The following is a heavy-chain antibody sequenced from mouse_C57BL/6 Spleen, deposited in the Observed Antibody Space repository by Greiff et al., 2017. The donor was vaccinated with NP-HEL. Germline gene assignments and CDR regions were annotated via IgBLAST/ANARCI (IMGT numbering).Heavy chain of an antibody. J-gene: IGHJ3*01. V-gene: IGHV3-6*01. Sequence: DVQLQESGPGLVKPSQSLSLTCSVTGYSITSGYYWNWIRQFPGNKLEWMGYISYDGSNNYNPSLKNRISITRDTSKNQFFLKLNSVTNEDTATYDCAREEEVESTMVTTTGFAYWGQGTLVTVSA. CDR2: ISYDGSN. CDR1: GYSITSGYY. D-gene: IGHD2-2*01. CDR3: AREEEVESTMVTTTGFAY.